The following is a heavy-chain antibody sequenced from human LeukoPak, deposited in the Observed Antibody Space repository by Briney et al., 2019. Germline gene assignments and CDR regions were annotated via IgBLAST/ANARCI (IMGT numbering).Heavy chain of an antibody. CDR2: IGGNGGGT. J-gene: IGHJ3*02. CDR3: ARGALPNDALDI. CDR1: GFTFSDFA. Sequence: GGSLRLSCAASGFTFSDFAMHWVRQAPGKGLEYVSVIGGNGGGTKYANSVKGRFTISRDNSKNTLYLQMGSLRTEDMVVYFCARGALPNDALDIWGQGTMVTVSS. V-gene: IGHV3-64*01. D-gene: IGHD1-26*01.